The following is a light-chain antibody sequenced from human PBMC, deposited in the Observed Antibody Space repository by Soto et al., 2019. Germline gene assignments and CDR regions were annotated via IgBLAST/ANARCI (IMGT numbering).Light chain of an antibody. CDR2: WAS. CDR1: QSVLYTSNNKNY. J-gene: IGKJ1*01. Sequence: DIVMTQSPDSLAVSLGERATINCKSSQSVLYTSNNKNYLAWYQQKAGQPPKLLIYWASTRQSGVPDRFSGSGSGTDFTLTISSLQAEDVAVYYCQQYYSNPRTFGQGTEVDIK. V-gene: IGKV4-1*01. CDR3: QQYYSNPRT.